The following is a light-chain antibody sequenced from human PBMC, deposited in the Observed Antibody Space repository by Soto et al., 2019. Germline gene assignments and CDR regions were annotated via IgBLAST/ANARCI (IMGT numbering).Light chain of an antibody. CDR2: GAS. J-gene: IGKJ3*01. CDR1: HSVPNNF. V-gene: IGKV3-20*01. Sequence: IGLTQSPVTLSVCPGERATLSCGASHSVPNNFLAWYQQRPGQAPRLLIYGASSRATGVPDRFSGSGSGTAFPLPISRLEPGDFAVYYCQQYGTPLFTFGPGTKVDI. CDR3: QQYGTPLFT.